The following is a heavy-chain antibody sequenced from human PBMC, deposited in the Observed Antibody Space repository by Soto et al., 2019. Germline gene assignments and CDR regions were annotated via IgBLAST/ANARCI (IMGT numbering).Heavy chain of an antibody. D-gene: IGHD3-16*02. J-gene: IGHJ4*02. V-gene: IGHV2-5*02. Sequence: QITLKESGPTLVKPTQTLTLTCTFSGFSLTGSGVGVGWIRQPPGKALEWLALIYWDDDKRYSPSLKSRLTITTDTSHNQMALTVTNMDPVDTATYYCARFLWRDTRLYYFDYWGQGTLVTVSS. CDR3: ARFLWRDTRLYYFDY. CDR1: GFSLTGSGVG. CDR2: IYWDDDK.